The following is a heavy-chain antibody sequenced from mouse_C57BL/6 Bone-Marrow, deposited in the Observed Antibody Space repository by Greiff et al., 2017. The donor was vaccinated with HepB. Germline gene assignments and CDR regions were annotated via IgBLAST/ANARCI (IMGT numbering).Heavy chain of an antibody. D-gene: IGHD3-2*02. J-gene: IGHJ2*01. CDR2: ISSGGSYT. Sequence: EVQGVESGGDLVKPGGSLKLSCAASGFTFSSYGMSWVRQTPDKRLEWVATISSGGSYTYYPDSVKGRFTISRDNAKNTLYLQMSRLKSEDTAMYYCARQGSGYDYWGQGTTLTVSS. V-gene: IGHV5-6*01. CDR1: GFTFSSYG. CDR3: ARQGSGYDY.